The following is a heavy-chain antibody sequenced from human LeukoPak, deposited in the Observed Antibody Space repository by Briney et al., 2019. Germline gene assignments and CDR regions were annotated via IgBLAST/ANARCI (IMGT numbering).Heavy chain of an antibody. CDR2: IYGGDSDT. Sequence: GESLKISCKASGFSFTNYWIGWVRQMPGKGLEWMGFIYGGDSDTRYSPSFQGQVTISADKSINTAYLQWSSLKASDTAMYYCARRRLTMIRGIITDDTFDIWGQGTMVTVSS. J-gene: IGHJ3*02. V-gene: IGHV5-51*01. CDR1: GFSFTNYW. CDR3: ARRRLTMIRGIITDDTFDI. D-gene: IGHD3-10*01.